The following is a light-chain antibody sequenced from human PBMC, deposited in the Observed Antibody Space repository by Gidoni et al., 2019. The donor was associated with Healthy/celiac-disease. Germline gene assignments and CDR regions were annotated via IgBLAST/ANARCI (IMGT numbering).Light chain of an antibody. CDR1: QDISNY. V-gene: IGKV1-33*01. Sequence: DIQMTPSPSSLSASVGDRVTITCQASQDISNYLNWYQQKPGKDPKLLIYDASNLETGVPSRFSGSGSGTDFTFTISSLQPEDIATYYCQQYDNLPWTFXQXTKVEIK. CDR2: DAS. CDR3: QQYDNLPWT. J-gene: IGKJ1*01.